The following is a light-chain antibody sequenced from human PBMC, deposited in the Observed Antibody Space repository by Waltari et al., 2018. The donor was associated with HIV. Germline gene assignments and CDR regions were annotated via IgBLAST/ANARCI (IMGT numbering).Light chain of an antibody. J-gene: IGLJ1*01. CDR2: DVS. V-gene: IGLV2-23*02. CDR3: CSYAGSNTYL. Sequence: QSALTQPASVSGFPGQSITISCTGSSSDAGSYAYVSWYQQPPCKAPKRLIYDVSKRPSGVSHRFSGSKSGNPASLTISGLQAEDEADYYCCSYAGSNTYLFGTGTEVTVL. CDR1: SSDAGSYAY.